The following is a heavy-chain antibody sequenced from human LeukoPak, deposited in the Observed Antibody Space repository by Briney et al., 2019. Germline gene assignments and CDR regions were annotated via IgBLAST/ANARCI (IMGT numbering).Heavy chain of an antibody. J-gene: IGHJ6*03. Sequence: GGSLRLFCAASGFTFSSYSMNWVRQAPGKGLEWVSYISSSSSTIYYADAVKGRFTISRDNAKNSLYLQMNSLRAEDTAVYYCAREGLYMDVWGKGTTVTVSS. V-gene: IGHV3-48*04. CDR1: GFTFSSYS. CDR2: ISSSSSTI. CDR3: AREGLYMDV.